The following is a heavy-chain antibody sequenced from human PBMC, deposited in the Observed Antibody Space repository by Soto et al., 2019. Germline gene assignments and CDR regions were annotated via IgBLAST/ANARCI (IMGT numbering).Heavy chain of an antibody. CDR3: ARGGGSYFYYYYYGMDV. V-gene: IGHV3-33*08. D-gene: IGHD1-26*01. Sequence: GGSLRLSCEASGFTISEGSMNWVRQAPGTGLEWVAVIWYDGSNKYYADSVKGRFTISRDNSKDTLYLQMNSLRAEDTAVYYCARGGGSYFYYYYYGMDVWGQGTTVTVSS. CDR1: GFTISEGS. J-gene: IGHJ6*02. CDR2: IWYDGSNK.